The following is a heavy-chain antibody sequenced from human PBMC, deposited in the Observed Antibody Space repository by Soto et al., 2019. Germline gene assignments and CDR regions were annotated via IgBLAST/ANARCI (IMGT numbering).Heavy chain of an antibody. D-gene: IGHD5-12*01. V-gene: IGHV4-31*01. J-gene: IGHJ3*02. CDR3: ARARLRAVYAFDI. CDR2: IYYSGST. CDR1: GGSVSSGAYY. Sequence: QVQLQESDAGLVKASQTLSLTCTVSGGSVSSGAYYWTWIRQRPGKGLEWIGYIYYSGSTYYSPSLKGLLSTSLDTSKNQFSLRLSSVTAADTSMYYCARARLRAVYAFDIWGQGTMVTVSS.